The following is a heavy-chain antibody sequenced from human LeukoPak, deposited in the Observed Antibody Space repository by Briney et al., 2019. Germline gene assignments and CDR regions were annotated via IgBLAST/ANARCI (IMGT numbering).Heavy chain of an antibody. CDR1: GFTFSSYW. V-gene: IGHV3-74*01. D-gene: IGHD3-10*01. J-gene: IGHJ4*02. CDR3: ARALGSGWVYFL. Sequence: GGSLRLSCAASGFTFSSYWMHWVRQAPGKGLVWVSCINSDGSSTSYADSVKGRFTISRDNAKNTLYLQMNSLRVEDTAVYYCARALGSGWVYFLGGQGTLVTVSS. CDR2: INSDGSST.